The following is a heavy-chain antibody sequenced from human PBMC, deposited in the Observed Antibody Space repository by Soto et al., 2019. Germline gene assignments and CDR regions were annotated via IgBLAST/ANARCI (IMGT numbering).Heavy chain of an antibody. CDR1: GYTFTGYY. J-gene: IGHJ5*02. D-gene: IGHD1-7*01. V-gene: IGHV1-2*04. Sequence: QVQLVQSGAEVKKPGASVKVSCKASGYTFTGYYMHWVRQAPGQGLEWMGWINPNSGGTNYAQKFQGWVTMTRDTSISTAYMELSRLRSDDTAVYYCARVRTGTTGVVWFDPWGQGTLVTVSS. CDR2: INPNSGGT. CDR3: ARVRTGTTGVVWFDP.